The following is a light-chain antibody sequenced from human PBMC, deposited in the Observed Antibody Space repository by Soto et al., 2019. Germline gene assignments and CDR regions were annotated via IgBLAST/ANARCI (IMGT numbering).Light chain of an antibody. J-gene: IGLJ3*02. CDR3: ISYTSSNTLEV. Sequence: QSVLTQPASVSGSPGQSITISCTGTSSDVGSYNYVSWYQQHPGKAPKLMIYEVSNRPSGVSNRFSGSKSGNTASLTISGLQDEDEADYYCISYTSSNTLEVFGGGTKLTVL. CDR2: EVS. V-gene: IGLV2-14*01. CDR1: SSDVGSYNY.